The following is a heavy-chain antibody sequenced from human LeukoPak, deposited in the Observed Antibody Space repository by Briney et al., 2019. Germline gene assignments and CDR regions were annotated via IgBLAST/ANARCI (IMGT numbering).Heavy chain of an antibody. Sequence: GGSLRLSCAASGFTFDDYAMHWVRQAPGKGLVWVSLISGDGGSTYYADSVKGRFTISRDNSKNSLYLQMNSLRTKDTALYYCAKDLMGATTHYFDYWGQGTLVTVSS. D-gene: IGHD1-26*01. J-gene: IGHJ4*02. CDR3: AKDLMGATTHYFDY. CDR2: ISGDGGST. CDR1: GFTFDDYA. V-gene: IGHV3-43*02.